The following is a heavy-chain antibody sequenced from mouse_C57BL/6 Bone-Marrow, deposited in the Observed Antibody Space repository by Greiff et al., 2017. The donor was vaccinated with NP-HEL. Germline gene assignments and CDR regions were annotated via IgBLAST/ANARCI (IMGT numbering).Heavy chain of an antibody. D-gene: IGHD2-4*01. J-gene: IGHJ4*01. Sequence: QVTLKESGPGILQPSQTLSLTCSFSGFSLSTFGMGVGWIRQPSGKGLEWLAHIWWDDAKYYNPALKSRLPISKDTSKNQVLLNSANVVTADTATYYWAGMWDYAGGGYYYAMDYWGQGTSVTVSS. CDR3: AGMWDYAGGGYYYAMDY. CDR1: GFSLSTFGMG. V-gene: IGHV8-8*01. CDR2: IWWDDAK.